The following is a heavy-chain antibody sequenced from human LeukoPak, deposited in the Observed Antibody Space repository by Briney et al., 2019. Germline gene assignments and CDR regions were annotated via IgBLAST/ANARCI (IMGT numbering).Heavy chain of an antibody. D-gene: IGHD2-2*01. Sequence: SVKVSCKASGGTFSSYAISWVRQAPGQGLEWMGGIIPIFGTANYAQKFQGRVTITADESTSTAYMELSSLRSEDTAVYYCARDLRRIKKYCSSTSCYLDDAFDIWGQGTMVTVSS. CDR2: IIPIFGTA. CDR1: GGTFSSYA. V-gene: IGHV1-69*01. J-gene: IGHJ3*02. CDR3: ARDLRRIKKYCSSTSCYLDDAFDI.